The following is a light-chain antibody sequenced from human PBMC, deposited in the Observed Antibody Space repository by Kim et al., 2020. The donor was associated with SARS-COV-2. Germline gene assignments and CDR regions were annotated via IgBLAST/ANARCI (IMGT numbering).Light chain of an antibody. Sequence: GQSVAISCTGTSSDIGDYDLVSWYQQRPGKAPKLIICGVSRRPSGVPERFSASKSGNTASLTISGLQAEDEADYYCCSYAGSFTWIFGGGTALTVL. CDR2: GVS. V-gene: IGLV2-11*03. CDR3: CSYAGSFTWI. J-gene: IGLJ2*01. CDR1: SSDIGDYDL.